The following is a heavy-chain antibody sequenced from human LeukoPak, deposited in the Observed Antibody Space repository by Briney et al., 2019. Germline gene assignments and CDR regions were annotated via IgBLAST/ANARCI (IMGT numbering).Heavy chain of an antibody. J-gene: IGHJ4*02. Sequence: SETLSLTCTVSGTSISSGAYSWSWVRQHPGKGLEWIAYIYYSGNTYYNPSLKRRVTISVDTSKNQFSLNLSSVTAADTAVYYCARTITIFGALGYFDYWGQGTLVTAS. CDR1: GTSISSGAYS. CDR2: IYYSGNT. D-gene: IGHD3-3*01. CDR3: ARTITIFGALGYFDY. V-gene: IGHV4-31*03.